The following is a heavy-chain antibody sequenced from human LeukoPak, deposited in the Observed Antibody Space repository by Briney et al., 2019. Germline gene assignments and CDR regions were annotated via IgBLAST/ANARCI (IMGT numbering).Heavy chain of an antibody. D-gene: IGHD3-10*01. CDR1: GGSISSGGSS. J-gene: IGHJ4*02. Sequence: PSQTLSLTCAVSGGSISSGGSSWSWIRQPPGEGLEWIGYIYHSGSTYYNPSLKRRVTISVARSKNQFSLKLSSVTAADTAVYYCARGSGTLWFGEFWGQGTLVTVSS. V-gene: IGHV4-30-2*01. CDR2: IYHSGST. CDR3: ARGSGTLWFGEF.